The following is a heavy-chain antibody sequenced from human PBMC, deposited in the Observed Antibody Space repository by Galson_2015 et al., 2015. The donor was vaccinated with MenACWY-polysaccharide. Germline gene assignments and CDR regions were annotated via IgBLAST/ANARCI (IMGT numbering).Heavy chain of an antibody. CDR2: ISGSGNSA. Sequence: LRLSCAASGFTFRTFPMNWVRQTPGKGLEWVAGISGSGNSAFYADSVRGRSTISRDNSRNTLYLQMNGLRADDTALYYCAKSGGDGVTVFATVPTAPESWGQGTLVTVSS. CDR3: AKSGGDGVTVFATVPTAPES. D-gene: IGHD2-21*01. V-gene: IGHV3-23*01. J-gene: IGHJ4*02. CDR1: GFTFRTFP.